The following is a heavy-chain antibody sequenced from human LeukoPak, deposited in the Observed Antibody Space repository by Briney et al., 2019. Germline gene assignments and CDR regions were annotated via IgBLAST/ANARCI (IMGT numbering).Heavy chain of an antibody. CDR1: GFTFSSYG. J-gene: IGHJ4*02. CDR2: ISYDGSNK. D-gene: IGHD5-12*01. CDR3: AKFPSPNSGYDLSGY. Sequence: PGGSLRLSCAASGFTFSSYGMHWVRQAPGKGLEWVAVISYDGSNKYYADSVKGRFTISRDNSKNALYLQMNSLRAEDTAVYYCAKFPSPNSGYDLSGYWGQGTLVTVSS. V-gene: IGHV3-30*18.